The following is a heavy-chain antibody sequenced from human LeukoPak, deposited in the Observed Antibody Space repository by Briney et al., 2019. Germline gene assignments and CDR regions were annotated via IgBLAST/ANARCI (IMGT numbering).Heavy chain of an antibody. CDR1: GYTFTSYG. J-gene: IGHJ4*02. D-gene: IGHD3-22*01. CDR2: ISAYNGNT. V-gene: IGHV1-18*01. Sequence: RWASVKVSCKASGYTFTSYGISWVRQAPGQGLEWMGWISAYNGNTNYAQKLQGRVTMTTDTSTSTAYMELRSLRSDDTAVYYCARVGKTYYYDSSGPYDYFDYWGQGTPVTVSS. CDR3: ARVGKTYYYDSSGPYDYFDY.